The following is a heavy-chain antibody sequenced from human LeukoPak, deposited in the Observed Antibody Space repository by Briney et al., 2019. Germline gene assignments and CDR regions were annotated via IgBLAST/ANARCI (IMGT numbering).Heavy chain of an antibody. CDR2: IYYSGST. Sequence: SETLSLTCTVSGGSISSSSYYWSWIRQPPGKGLEWIGYIYYSGSTNYNPSLKSRVTISVDTSKNQFSLKLSSVTAADTAVYYCARGRSEGPYYYYYYMDVWGKGTTVTVSS. J-gene: IGHJ6*03. CDR1: GGSISSSSYY. CDR3: ARGRSEGPYYYYYYMDV. V-gene: IGHV4-61*01.